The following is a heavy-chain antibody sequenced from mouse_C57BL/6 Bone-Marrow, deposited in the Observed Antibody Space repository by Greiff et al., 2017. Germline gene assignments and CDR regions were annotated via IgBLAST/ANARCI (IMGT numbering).Heavy chain of an antibody. CDR2: IHPNSGST. V-gene: IGHV1-64*01. J-gene: IGHJ3*01. D-gene: IGHD1-1*01. CDR3: ARGESRKLLLRSFAY. Sequence: VQLQQPGAELVKPGASVKLSCKASGYTFTSYWMHWVKQRPGQGLEWIGMIHPNSGSTNYNEKFKSKATLTVDKSSSTAYMQLSSLTSEDSAVYYCARGESRKLLLRSFAYWGQGTLVTVSA. CDR1: GYTFTSYW.